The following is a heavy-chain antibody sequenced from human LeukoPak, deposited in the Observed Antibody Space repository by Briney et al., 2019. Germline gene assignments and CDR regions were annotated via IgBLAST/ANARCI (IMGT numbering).Heavy chain of an antibody. CDR1: GFTFSSYA. D-gene: IGHD3-3*01. CDR3: AKVSGRRYDFWSGYYEGWFDP. V-gene: IGHV3-23*01. Sequence: PGGSLRLSCAASGFTFSSYAMSWVSQAPGKGLEWVSAISGSGGSTYYADSVKGRFTISRDNSKNTLYLQMNSLRAEDTAVYYCAKVSGRRYDFWSGYYEGWFDPWGQGTLVTVSS. CDR2: ISGSGGST. J-gene: IGHJ5*02.